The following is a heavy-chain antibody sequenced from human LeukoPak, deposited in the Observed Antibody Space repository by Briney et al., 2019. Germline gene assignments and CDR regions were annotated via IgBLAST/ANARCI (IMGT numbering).Heavy chain of an antibody. CDR2: IYYSGST. Sequence: TSQTLSPTCTVSGGSVSSGSYYWGWIRQPPGTGLEWIVSIYYSGSTYYNPPLKSRVTISVDTSKNQFSLRLSSVTAADTAVYYCARHVDSSGYYTTAVDYWGQGTLVAVSS. D-gene: IGHD3-22*01. J-gene: IGHJ4*02. V-gene: IGHV4-39*01. CDR3: ARHVDSSGYYTTAVDY. CDR1: GGSVSSGSYY.